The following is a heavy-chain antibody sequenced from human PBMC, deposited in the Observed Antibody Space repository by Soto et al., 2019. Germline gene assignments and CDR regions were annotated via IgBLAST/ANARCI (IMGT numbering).Heavy chain of an antibody. Sequence: EVQLVESGGGLVQPGGSLRLSCAASGFTFSSYWMHWVRQAPGKGLVWVSRINSDGSSISYADSVKGRFTISRDNAKNTLYLQMNSLRVEDTAVYYCARETGYSSGWRQDYWCQGTLVAVSS. CDR3: ARETGYSSGWRQDY. V-gene: IGHV3-74*01. J-gene: IGHJ4*02. CDR2: INSDGSSI. D-gene: IGHD6-19*01. CDR1: GFTFSSYW.